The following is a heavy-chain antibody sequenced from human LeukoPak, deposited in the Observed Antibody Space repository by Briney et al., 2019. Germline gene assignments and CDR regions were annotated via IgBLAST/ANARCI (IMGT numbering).Heavy chain of an antibody. Sequence: PGGSLRLSCAASGFTFSNYWMHWVRQAPGKGLVWVSRIKSDGSNATYADSVKGRFTISRDNAKNALYLQMNSLRAEDTAVYYCARAGGRSSPLGYWGQGTLVTVS. J-gene: IGHJ4*02. CDR1: GFTFSNYW. V-gene: IGHV3-74*01. D-gene: IGHD2-2*01. CDR2: IKSDGSNA. CDR3: ARAGGRSSPLGY.